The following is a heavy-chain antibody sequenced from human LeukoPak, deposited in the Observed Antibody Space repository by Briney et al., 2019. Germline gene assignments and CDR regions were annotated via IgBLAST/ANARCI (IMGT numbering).Heavy chain of an antibody. CDR3: ARDVAVMATVFNAFEI. J-gene: IGHJ3*02. V-gene: IGHV4-59*01. CDR2: IYYSGST. D-gene: IGHD3-16*01. CDR1: GGSISSYY. Sequence: SDTLSLTCTVSGGSISSYYWSWIRQPPGKGLEWLGYIYYSGSTNYNPSLKSRVTISVDTSKNQFSLKLSSVTAADTAVYYCARDVAVMATVFNAFEIWGQGTMVTVSS.